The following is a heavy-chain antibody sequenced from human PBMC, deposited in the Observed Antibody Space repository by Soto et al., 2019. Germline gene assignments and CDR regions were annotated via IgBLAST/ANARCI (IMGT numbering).Heavy chain of an antibody. Sequence: QVQLVQSGSEVKMPGSSVKVSCKTSGGTFSRHAINWVRQAPGQGLEWMGGIIPMFGTTNYAQKFKGRVTISADESTSTAYMELSSLRSEDAAVYYCAGAAIHGSSCYIWFDAWGQGTLVTVSS. CDR2: IIPMFGTT. CDR3: AGAAIHGSSCYIWFDA. V-gene: IGHV1-69*01. CDR1: GGTFSRHA. D-gene: IGHD2-2*02. J-gene: IGHJ5*02.